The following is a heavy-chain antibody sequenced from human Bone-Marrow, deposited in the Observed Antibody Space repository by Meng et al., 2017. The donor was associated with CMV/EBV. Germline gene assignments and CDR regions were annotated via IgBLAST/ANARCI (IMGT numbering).Heavy chain of an antibody. CDR1: GFTFSSYT. V-gene: IGHV3-48*04. Sequence: LSLTCAASGFTFSSYTMNWVRQAPGKGLEWVSYISNSGSAKYYADSLRGRFTISRDNAKNSLYLQMNSLRSEDTAVYYCARDLDRTFESAFDIWGQGTMVTVSS. CDR3: ARDLDRTFESAFDI. J-gene: IGHJ3*02. D-gene: IGHD2/OR15-2a*01. CDR2: ISNSGSAK.